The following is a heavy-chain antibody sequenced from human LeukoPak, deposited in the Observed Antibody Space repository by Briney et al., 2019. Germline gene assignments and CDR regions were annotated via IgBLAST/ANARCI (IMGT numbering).Heavy chain of an antibody. V-gene: IGHV4-59*10. J-gene: IGHJ4*02. Sequence: SETLSLTCAVYGGSFSGYYWSWIRQPPGKGLEWIGRIYTSGSTNYNPSLKSRVTMSVDTSKNQFSLKLSSVTAADTAVYYCTTVTLRPVGLWGQGTLVTVSS. CDR3: TTVTLRPVGL. CDR2: IYTSGST. D-gene: IGHD1-14*01. CDR1: GGSFSGYY.